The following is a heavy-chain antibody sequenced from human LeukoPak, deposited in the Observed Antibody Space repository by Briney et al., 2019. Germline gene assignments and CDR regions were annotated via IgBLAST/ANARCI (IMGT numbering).Heavy chain of an antibody. D-gene: IGHD3-10*01. CDR1: GGTFSSYA. CDR2: IIPIFGTA. Sequence: SVKVSCKASGGTFSSYAISWVRQAPGQGLERMGGIIPIFGTANYAQKFQGRVTITADESTSTAYMELSSLRSEDTAVYYCARGRQNGSGSYYTADYWGQGTLVTVSS. J-gene: IGHJ4*02. CDR3: ARGRQNGSGSYYTADY. V-gene: IGHV1-69*13.